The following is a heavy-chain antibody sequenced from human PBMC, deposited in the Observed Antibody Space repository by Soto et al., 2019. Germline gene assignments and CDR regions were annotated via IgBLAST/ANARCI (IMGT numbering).Heavy chain of an antibody. Sequence: SETLSLTFSVSVGSITPYFWSWIRQPAGGGLEWSGRIYTTGSTNYNPSLKSRVTMSLYTSRKQFSLKLRSVTAADAAVYYCAREGGYFDSSGSGVYHYHGVDVWGQGTTVNVSS. CDR2: IYTTGST. D-gene: IGHD3-22*01. CDR1: VGSITPYF. J-gene: IGHJ6*02. CDR3: AREGGYFDSSGSGVYHYHGVDV. V-gene: IGHV4-4*07.